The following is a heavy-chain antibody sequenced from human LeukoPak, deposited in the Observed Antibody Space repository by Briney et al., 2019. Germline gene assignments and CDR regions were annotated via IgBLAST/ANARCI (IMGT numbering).Heavy chain of an antibody. CDR1: GGTISNYY. J-gene: IGHJ4*02. D-gene: IGHD3-22*01. V-gene: IGHV4-4*07. Sequence: SETLSLTCSVSGGTISNYYWIWIRQPAGKGLEWIGRIYSTGSTNYNPSLKGRVTMSLDTSKSQFSLKLTSVTAADTAVYYCARDSSGYYYFDYWGQGTLVTVSS. CDR2: IYSTGST. CDR3: ARDSSGYYYFDY.